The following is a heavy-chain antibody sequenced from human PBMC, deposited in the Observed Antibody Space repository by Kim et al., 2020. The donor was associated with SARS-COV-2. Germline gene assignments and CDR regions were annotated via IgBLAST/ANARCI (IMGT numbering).Heavy chain of an antibody. V-gene: IGHV3-23*01. CDR1: GFTFNNYA. J-gene: IGHJ4*02. CDR2: ITGRGDNT. D-gene: IGHD2-8*01. CDR3: AKACRSNGFSPDS. Sequence: GGSLRLSCAASGFTFNNYAMNWVRQAPGKGLEWVSSITGRGDNTYYADSVKGRFTISRDNSKNTLYLDVNSLRVEDTALYYCAKACRSNGFSPDSWGQGT.